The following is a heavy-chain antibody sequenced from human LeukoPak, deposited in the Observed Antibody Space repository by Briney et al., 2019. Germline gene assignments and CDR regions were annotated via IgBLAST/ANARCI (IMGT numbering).Heavy chain of an antibody. J-gene: IGHJ4*02. V-gene: IGHV3-23*01. CDR3: GKTTVGYSSGQKPAWPVDY. D-gene: IGHD5-18*01. CDR1: GFTFGSHA. Sequence: GGSLRLSCEASGFTFGSHAMYWVRQAPGKGLEWVAGIFGSGGSPHYSDSVKGRFTISRDNPRNTVYLQINSLRDEDTAVYYCGKTTVGYSSGQKPAWPVDYWGQGTLVTVSS. CDR2: IFGSGGSP.